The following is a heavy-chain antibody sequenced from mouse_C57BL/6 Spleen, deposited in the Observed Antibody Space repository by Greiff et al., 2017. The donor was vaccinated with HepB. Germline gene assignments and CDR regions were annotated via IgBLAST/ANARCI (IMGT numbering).Heavy chain of an antibody. J-gene: IGHJ2*01. CDR2: IDPSDSYT. Sequence: QVQLQQPGAELVMPGASVKLSCKASGYTFTSYWMHWVKQRPGQGLEWIGEIDPSDSYTNYNQKFKGKSTLTVDKSSSTAYMQLSSLTSEDSAVYYCARSGIYYGSSPYYFDYWGQGTTLTVSS. CDR3: ARSGIYYGSSPYYFDY. V-gene: IGHV1-69*01. D-gene: IGHD1-1*01. CDR1: GYTFTSYW.